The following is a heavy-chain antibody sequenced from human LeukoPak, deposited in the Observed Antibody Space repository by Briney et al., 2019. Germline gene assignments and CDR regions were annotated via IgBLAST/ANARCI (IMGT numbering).Heavy chain of an antibody. CDR2: INPNSGGT. J-gene: IGHJ4*02. D-gene: IGHD3-9*01. V-gene: IGHV1-2*02. Sequence: ASVKVSCKASGYTFTGYYMHWVRQAPGQGLEWMGWINPNSGGTNYAQKFQGRVTMTRDTSISTAYVELSRLRSDDTAVYYCARDYYDILTGYSYFDYWGQGTLVTVSS. CDR3: ARDYYDILTGYSYFDY. CDR1: GYTFTGYY.